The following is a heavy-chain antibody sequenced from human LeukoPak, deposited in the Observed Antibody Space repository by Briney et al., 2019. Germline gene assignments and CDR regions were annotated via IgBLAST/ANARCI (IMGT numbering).Heavy chain of an antibody. Sequence: GGSLRLSCTASGFTFGDYTMSWFRQAPGKGLEWVSSISGWSSDIYYADSVKGRFTISRDNSKNSLYLQMKSLRAEDTALYYCARRGYHDYSGFDYWGQGTLVTVSS. CDR2: ISGWSSDI. CDR1: GFTFGDYT. J-gene: IGHJ4*02. CDR3: ARRGYHDYSGFDY. V-gene: IGHV3-21*01. D-gene: IGHD3-16*01.